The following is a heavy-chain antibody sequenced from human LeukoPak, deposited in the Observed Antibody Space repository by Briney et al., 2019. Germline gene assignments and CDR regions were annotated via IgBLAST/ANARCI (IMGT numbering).Heavy chain of an antibody. CDR2: ISSSSSYI. Sequence: GGSLRLSCAASGFTFSSYSMNWVRQAPGKGLEWVSSISSSSSYIYYADSVKGRFTISRDNAKNSLYLQMNSLRAEDTAVYYCARGADTGGSSWYLLYYFDYWGQGTLVTVSS. D-gene: IGHD6-13*01. CDR3: ARGADTGGSSWYLLYYFDY. V-gene: IGHV3-21*01. CDR1: GFTFSSYS. J-gene: IGHJ4*02.